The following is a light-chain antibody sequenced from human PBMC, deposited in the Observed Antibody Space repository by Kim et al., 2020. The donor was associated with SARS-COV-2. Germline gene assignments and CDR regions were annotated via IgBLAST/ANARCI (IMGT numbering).Light chain of an antibody. J-gene: IGKJ4*01. CDR2: GAS. Sequence: SPGDRAPLSSRASHNIRSTLFWFQQQPGHAPRLLIFGASTRATAVPARFSGGGSGTKFTLTIISLQSVDFAVYYCQQNNNWPLTFGGGTKVVIK. CDR1: HNIRST. CDR3: QQNNNWPLT. V-gene: IGKV3-15*01.